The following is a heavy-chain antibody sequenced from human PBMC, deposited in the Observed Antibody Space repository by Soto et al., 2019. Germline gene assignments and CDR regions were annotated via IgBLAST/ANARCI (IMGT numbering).Heavy chain of an antibody. CDR1: GFSLSNARMG. V-gene: IGHV2-26*01. D-gene: IGHD4-17*01. J-gene: IGHJ3*02. CDR3: ARIKGYSDSRSLAFDI. Sequence: QVTLKESGPVLVKPTETLTLTCTVSGFSLSNARMGVSRIRQSPGKALEWLAHIFSSDDKSYSTFLKSRLTISKDTSKSQVVLTLTNMDPMDTATYYCARIKGYSDSRSLAFDIWGQGIMVTVSS. CDR2: IFSSDDK.